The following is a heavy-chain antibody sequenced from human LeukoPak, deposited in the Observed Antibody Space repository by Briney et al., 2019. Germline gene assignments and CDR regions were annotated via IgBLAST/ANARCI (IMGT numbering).Heavy chain of an antibody. CDR3: ARHNDPGYSSSWRPRTIAY. Sequence: PSETLSLTCTVSGGSISSSSYYWGWIRQPPGKGLEWIGSIYYSGSTYYNPSLKSRVTISVDTSKNQFSLKLSSVTAADTAVYYCARHNDPGYSSSWRPRTIAYWGQGTLVTVSS. D-gene: IGHD6-13*01. J-gene: IGHJ4*02. CDR1: GGSISSSSYY. V-gene: IGHV4-39*01. CDR2: IYYSGST.